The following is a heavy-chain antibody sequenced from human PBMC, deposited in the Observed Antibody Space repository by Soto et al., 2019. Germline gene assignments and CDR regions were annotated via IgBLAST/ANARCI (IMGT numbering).Heavy chain of an antibody. J-gene: IGHJ4*02. CDR2: MFYSGST. V-gene: IGHV4-31*03. CDR1: GASISSCRSY. CDR3: ARDNGYGHFDT. D-gene: IGHD5-12*01. Sequence: TLSRTCPVSGASISSCRSYWSWIRQHPVKGLEWIGYMFYSGSTYYHPSLKSRVNISADTSKNQFSLRLTSVTPADTAVYYCARDNGYGHFDTWGQRTLVTVS.